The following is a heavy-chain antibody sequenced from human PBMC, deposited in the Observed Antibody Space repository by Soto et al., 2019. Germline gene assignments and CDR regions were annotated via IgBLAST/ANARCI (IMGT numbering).Heavy chain of an antibody. D-gene: IGHD3-22*01. V-gene: IGHV4-31*03. CDR2: IYYSGST. Sequence: LSLTCTVCCRTISTGGYSWSWIRQHPGKGLEWIGYIYYSGSTYYNPSLKSRVTISVDTSKNQFSLKLSSVTAADTAVYYCAREEYYYDTRRSNAFDIWGQGTMVTVSS. CDR1: CRTISTGGYS. J-gene: IGHJ3*02. CDR3: AREEYYYDTRRSNAFDI.